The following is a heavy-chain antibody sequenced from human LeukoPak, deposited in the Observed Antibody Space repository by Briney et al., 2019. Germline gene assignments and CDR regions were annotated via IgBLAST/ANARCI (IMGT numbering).Heavy chain of an antibody. V-gene: IGHV4-59*08. CDR3: SRRIAAADAFDY. D-gene: IGHD6-13*01. J-gene: IGHJ4*02. CDR2: IYYSGST. Sequence: SETLSLTCTVSGGSISSYYWSWIRQPPGEGLEWIGYIYYSGSTNYNASLKSRVTISVDTSKNQFSLKLSSVTAADTAVYYCSRRIAAADAFDYWGQGTLVTVSS. CDR1: GGSISSYY.